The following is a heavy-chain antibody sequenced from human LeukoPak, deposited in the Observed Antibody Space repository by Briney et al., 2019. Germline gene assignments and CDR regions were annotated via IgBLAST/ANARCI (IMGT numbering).Heavy chain of an antibody. V-gene: IGHV3-23*01. CDR2: IGGGGEST. CDR3: AKVLSGSQDY. D-gene: IGHD1-26*01. Sequence: GGSLRLSCAVSGFTFTNYAMSWVRQAPGKGLEWVSTIGGGGESTYSADSVKGRFTISRDNSKNTLYLQMDSLRAEDTAVYYCAKVLSGSQDYWGQGTLVTVSS. J-gene: IGHJ4*02. CDR1: GFTFTNYA.